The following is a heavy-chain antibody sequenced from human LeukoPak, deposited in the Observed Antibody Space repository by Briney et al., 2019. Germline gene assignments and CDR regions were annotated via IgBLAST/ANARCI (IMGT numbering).Heavy chain of an antibody. CDR3: ARVASSGYDYGPPNYFDY. V-gene: IGHV4-30-2*01. CDR1: GGSISSGGYS. D-gene: IGHD5-12*01. CDR2: IYHSGST. Sequence: SQTLSLTCAVSGGSISSGGYSWSWIRQPPGKGLEWIGYIYHSGSTYYNPSLKSRVTISVDRSKNQFSLKLSSVTAADTAVYYCARVASSGYDYGPPNYFDYWGQGTLVTVSS. J-gene: IGHJ4*02.